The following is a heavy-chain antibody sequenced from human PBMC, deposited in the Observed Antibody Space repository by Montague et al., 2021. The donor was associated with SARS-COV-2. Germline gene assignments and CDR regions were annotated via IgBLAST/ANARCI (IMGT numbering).Heavy chain of an antibody. CDR1: GFTFSAYA. CDR2: ISDRGGAA. V-gene: IGHV3-23*01. D-gene: IGHD2-21*01. Sequence: SLRLSCAASGFTFSAYAMNWVRQAPGKGLEWVSAISDRGGAAYYADSVRGRFTNSRDNSNNTLYLQMNCLRGEDTAIYYCAKVRQMVGIYDVFDIWGQGTIVIVSS. CDR3: AKVRQMVGIYDVFDI. J-gene: IGHJ3*02.